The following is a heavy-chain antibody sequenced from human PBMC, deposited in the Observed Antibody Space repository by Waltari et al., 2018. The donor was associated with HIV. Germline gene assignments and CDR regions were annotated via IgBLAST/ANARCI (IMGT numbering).Heavy chain of an antibody. D-gene: IGHD3-3*01. CDR2: INPRGGST. V-gene: IGHV1-46*01. CDR3: ARRATGFWSGYNWFDP. Sequence: QVQLVQSGAEVKKPGASVKVSCKASGYTFTSYYMHWVRQAPGQGLEWMGIINPRGGSTSYAQKCQGRVTMTRDTSTSTVYMELSSLRSEDTAVYYCARRATGFWSGYNWFDPWGQGTLVTVSS. CDR1: GYTFTSYY. J-gene: IGHJ5*02.